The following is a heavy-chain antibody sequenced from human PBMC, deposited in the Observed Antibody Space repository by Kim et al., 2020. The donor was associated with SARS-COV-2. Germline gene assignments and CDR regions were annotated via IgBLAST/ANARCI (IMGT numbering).Heavy chain of an antibody. V-gene: IGHV4-39*01. CDR2: AYYIGNT. CDR3: ASHERYSSGWYV. Sequence: SETLSLTCTVSGGSLSSSSYYWGWIRQPPGKGLEWIGTAYYIGNTYYNPSLKSRVTISVEKCNNQFSLKLGSVNAADTVVYYCASHERYSSGWYV. D-gene: IGHD6-19*01. J-gene: IGHJ2*01. CDR1: GGSLSSSSYY.